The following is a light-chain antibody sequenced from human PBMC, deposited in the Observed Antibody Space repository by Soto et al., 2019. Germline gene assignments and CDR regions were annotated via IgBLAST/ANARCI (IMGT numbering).Light chain of an antibody. V-gene: IGKV3-20*01. CDR3: QQYGSSLFT. CDR2: GAS. CDR1: QSVSSKY. J-gene: IGKJ3*01. Sequence: DMVLTQAPGTLSLSPGERATLYCRASQSVSSKYLAWYQQKPGQAPRVLIYGASIRSTGIPERFSGGGSGTDFTLSITRLEPEDFAVYYCQQYGSSLFTFRPGTKVDIK.